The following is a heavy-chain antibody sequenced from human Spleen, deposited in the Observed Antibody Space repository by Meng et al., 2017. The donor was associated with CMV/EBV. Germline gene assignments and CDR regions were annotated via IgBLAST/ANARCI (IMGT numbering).Heavy chain of an antibody. V-gene: IGHV3-30*04. CDR1: GFTFKRYA. CDR2: ISYDGSNI. Sequence: GESLKISCAVSGFTFKRYAMHWVRQAPGKGLEWVAVISYDGSNIYYIDSVKGRFNFSRDNSKSTLYLQMNSLRGEDTAMYYCARDPGDPTYGMDVWGPGTTVTVSS. D-gene: IGHD3-16*01. CDR3: ARDPGDPTYGMDV. J-gene: IGHJ6*02.